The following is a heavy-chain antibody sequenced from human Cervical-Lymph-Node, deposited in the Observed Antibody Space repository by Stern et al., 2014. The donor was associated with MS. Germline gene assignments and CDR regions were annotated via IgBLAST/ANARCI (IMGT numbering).Heavy chain of an antibody. CDR1: GFAFSNYW. Sequence: EVQLVESGGGLVQPGGSLSLSCAASGFAFSNYWMHWVRQVPGKGLVWVSRINSDGTTTGYADSVKGRFTISRDNAKNTLFLQMKSPRVDDTAVYYCARDDSSGYAVWGQGSLVTVSS. J-gene: IGHJ4*02. D-gene: IGHD3-22*01. CDR3: ARDDSSGYAV. V-gene: IGHV3-74*02. CDR2: INSDGTTT.